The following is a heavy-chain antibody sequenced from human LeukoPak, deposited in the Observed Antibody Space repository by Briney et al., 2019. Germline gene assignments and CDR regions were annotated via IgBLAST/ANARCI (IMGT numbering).Heavy chain of an antibody. Sequence: ASVKVSCKASGYTFTSYAMNWVRQAPGQGLEWMGWISTNTGNPTYAQGFTGRFVFSLDTSVSTAYLQISSLKAEDTAVYYCARDNIRYDILTGLLTSGTTFDYWGQGTLVTVSS. CDR1: GYTFTSYA. J-gene: IGHJ4*02. CDR3: ARDNIRYDILTGLLTSGTTFDY. CDR2: ISTNTGNP. D-gene: IGHD3-9*01. V-gene: IGHV7-4-1*02.